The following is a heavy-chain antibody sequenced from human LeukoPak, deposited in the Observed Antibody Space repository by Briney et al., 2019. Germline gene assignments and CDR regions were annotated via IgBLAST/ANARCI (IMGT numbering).Heavy chain of an antibody. CDR2: INSDGSII. CDR3: AKEWAEIVAMGHYYMDV. D-gene: IGHD2-21*01. CDR1: GFTFSSYW. J-gene: IGHJ6*03. Sequence: GGSLRLSCAASGFTFSSYWMHWVRQAPGKGLVWVSRINSDGSIISYADSVKGRFTISRDNAKNTLSLQMNSLRAEDTAVYYCAKEWAEIVAMGHYYMDVWGKGTTVTVSS. V-gene: IGHV3-74*01.